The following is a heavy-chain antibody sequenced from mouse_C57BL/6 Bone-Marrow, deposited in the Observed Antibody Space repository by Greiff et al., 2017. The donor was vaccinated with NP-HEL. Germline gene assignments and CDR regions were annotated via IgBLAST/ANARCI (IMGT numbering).Heavy chain of an antibody. J-gene: IGHJ1*03. CDR3: ARKYYGSSPYWYFDV. CDR1: GFSLTSYG. V-gene: IGHV2-2*01. Sequence: VQVVESGPGLVQPSQSLSITCTVSGFSLTSYGVHWVRQSPGKGLEWLGVIWSGGSTDYNAAFISRLSISKDNSKSQVFFKMNSLQADDTAIYYCARKYYGSSPYWYFDVWGTGTTVTVSS. CDR2: IWSGGST. D-gene: IGHD1-1*01.